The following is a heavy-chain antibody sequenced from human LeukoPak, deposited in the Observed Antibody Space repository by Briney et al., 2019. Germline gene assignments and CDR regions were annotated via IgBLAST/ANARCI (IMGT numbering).Heavy chain of an antibody. CDR2: ISSNGGST. CDR1: GFTFSSYA. J-gene: IGHJ4*02. V-gene: IGHV3-64*01. CDR3: VRVSGSYGY. D-gene: IGHD1-26*01. Sequence: GGSLRLSCAASGFTFSSYAMHWVRQAPGKGLEYVSAISSNGGSTFYANSVKGRFTISRDTSKNTLYLQRGSLRADDMAVYYCVRVSGSYGYWGQGTLATVSS.